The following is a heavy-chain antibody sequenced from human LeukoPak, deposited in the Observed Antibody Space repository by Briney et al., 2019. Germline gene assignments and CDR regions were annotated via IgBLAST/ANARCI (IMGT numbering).Heavy chain of an antibody. V-gene: IGHV4-39*07. Sequence: SETLSLTCTVSGGSISSSSYYWGWIRQPPGKGLEWIGSIYYSGSTYYNPSLKSRATISVDTSKNQSSLKLSSVTAADTAVYYCARAKPIAAAGTGYYMDVWGKGTTVTVSS. J-gene: IGHJ6*03. CDR1: GGSISSSSYY. D-gene: IGHD6-13*01. CDR2: IYYSGST. CDR3: ARAKPIAAAGTGYYMDV.